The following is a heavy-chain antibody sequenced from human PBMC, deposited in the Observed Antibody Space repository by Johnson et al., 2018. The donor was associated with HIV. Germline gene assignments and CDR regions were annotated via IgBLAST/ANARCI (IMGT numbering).Heavy chain of an antibody. J-gene: IGHJ3*02. Sequence: VQLVESGGGLVQPGGSLRLSCAASGFTFSSYDMHWVRQATGKGLEWVSAIGTAGDTYYRGSVKGRFTISRENAKNSLYLQMTSLRAGDTAVYYCAREEAYCGGDCYSAFDIWGQGTMVTVSS. CDR2: IGTAGDT. CDR3: AREEAYCGGDCYSAFDI. D-gene: IGHD2-21*02. V-gene: IGHV3-13*01. CDR1: GFTFSSYD.